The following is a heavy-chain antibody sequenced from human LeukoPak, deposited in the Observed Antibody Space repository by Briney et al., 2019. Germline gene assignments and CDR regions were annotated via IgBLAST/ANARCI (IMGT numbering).Heavy chain of an antibody. J-gene: IGHJ6*02. D-gene: IGHD3-22*01. CDR2: ISAYNGNT. CDR1: GYTFTCYG. V-gene: IGHV1-18*01. CDR3: ARGNYDSSGYRYYYYGMDV. Sequence: ASVKVSCKASGYTFTCYGISWVRQAPGQGLEWMGWISAYNGNTNYAQKLQGRVTMTTDTSTSTAYMELRSLRSDDTAVYYCARGNYDSSGYRYYYYGMDVWGQGTTVTVSS.